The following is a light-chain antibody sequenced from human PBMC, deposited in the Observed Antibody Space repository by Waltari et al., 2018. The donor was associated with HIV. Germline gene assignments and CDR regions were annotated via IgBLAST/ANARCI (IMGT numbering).Light chain of an antibody. CDR3: GSYTSSSTLV. V-gene: IGLV2-14*03. Sequence: QSALTQPASVSGSPGQSITISCTGTSSDVGAYNFVSWYQQHPGKAPKLMIYDVSSRPSGVSDRFSGSKSGNTASLTISGLQAEDEADYYGGSYTSSSTLVFGGGTKLTVL. J-gene: IGLJ3*02. CDR2: DVS. CDR1: SSDVGAYNF.